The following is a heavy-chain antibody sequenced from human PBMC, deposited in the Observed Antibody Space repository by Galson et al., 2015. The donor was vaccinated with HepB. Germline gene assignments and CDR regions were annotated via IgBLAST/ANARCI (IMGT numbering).Heavy chain of an antibody. D-gene: IGHD6-6*01. V-gene: IGHV3-48*01. Sequence: SLRLSCAASGFTFSSYSMNWVRQAPGKGLEWVSSISSSSTIYYADSVKGRFTISRDNAKNSLYLQMNSLRAEDTAVYYCARAAFRSSFLDYWGQGTLVTVSS. J-gene: IGHJ4*02. CDR2: ISSSSTI. CDR1: GFTFSSYS. CDR3: ARAAFRSSFLDY.